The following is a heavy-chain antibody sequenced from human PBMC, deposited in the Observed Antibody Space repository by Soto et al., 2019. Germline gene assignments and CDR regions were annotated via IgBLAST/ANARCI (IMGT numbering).Heavy chain of an antibody. V-gene: IGHV3-66*01. CDR1: GFNVSSNY. D-gene: IGHD5-18*01. CDR3: ARGYGETSSSIIGC. Sequence: GGSMRLACAASGFNVSSNYMNWVRDAPGKGLEWVSLIYTGGSTYYADSVKGRFTISRDNAKNTLYLQMNSLRAEDTSVYYCARGYGETSSSIIGCWGQGTLVTVSS. CDR2: IYTGGST. J-gene: IGHJ4*02.